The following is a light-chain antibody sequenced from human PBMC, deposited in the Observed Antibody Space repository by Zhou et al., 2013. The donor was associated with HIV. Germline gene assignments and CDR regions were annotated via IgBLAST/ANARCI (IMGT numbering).Light chain of an antibody. CDR2: EAS. J-gene: IGKJ1*01. CDR1: QNVRRW. V-gene: IGKV1-5*01. CDR3: QQYANLWT. Sequence: DIQMTQSPSTLSASVGDRVTITCRASQNVRRWVAWYQQKPGEAPKLLIYEASNLQIGVPSRFSGSGSGTEFTLTVAGLQAEDFAIYFCQQYANLWTFGPGTRVDVK.